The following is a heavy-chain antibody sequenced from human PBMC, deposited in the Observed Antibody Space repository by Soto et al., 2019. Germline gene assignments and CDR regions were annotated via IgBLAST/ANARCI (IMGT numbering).Heavy chain of an antibody. J-gene: IGHJ4*02. V-gene: IGHV3-11*06. CDR2: ISETGSHT. CDR1: GFTFTDYH. Sequence: XGSLGLSCEASGFTFTDYHMSWIRQAPGKGLEWVALISETGSHTAYAESVQGRFTISRDNARPSVFLQMNSLRSEDTAVYFCARSLRATSPLTFWGQGTPVTVSS. D-gene: IGHD7-27*01. CDR3: ARSLRATSPLTF.